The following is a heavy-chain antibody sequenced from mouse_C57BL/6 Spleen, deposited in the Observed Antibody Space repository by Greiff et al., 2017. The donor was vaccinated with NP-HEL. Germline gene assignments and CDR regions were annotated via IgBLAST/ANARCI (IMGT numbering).Heavy chain of an antibody. D-gene: IGHD2-3*01. CDR3: TRRGGLLHWYFDV. CDR2: IDPETGGT. CDR1: GYTFTDYE. V-gene: IGHV1-15*01. Sequence: QVQLKQSGAELVRPGASVTLSCKASGYTFTDYEMHWVKQTPVHGLEWIGAIDPETGGTAYNQKFKGKAILTADKSSSTAYMELRSLTSEDSAVYYCTRRGGLLHWYFDVWGTGTTVTVSS. J-gene: IGHJ1*03.